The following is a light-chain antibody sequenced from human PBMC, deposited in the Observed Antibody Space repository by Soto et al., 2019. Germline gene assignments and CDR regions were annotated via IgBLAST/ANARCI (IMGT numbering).Light chain of an antibody. CDR2: GAS. V-gene: IGKV3-20*01. CDR3: QQYGSSPFT. CDR1: QSVTISS. J-gene: IGKJ3*01. Sequence: EIVLTQSPGTLSLSPGERATLSCRASQSVTISSLAWFQQKPGQAPRHLIYGASSRATGIPDRFGGSGSGTDFTLTISRLEPADFAVYYCQQYGSSPFTFGHGTKVDIK.